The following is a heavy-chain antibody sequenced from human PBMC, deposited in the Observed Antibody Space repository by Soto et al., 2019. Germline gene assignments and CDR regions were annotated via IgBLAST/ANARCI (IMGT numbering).Heavy chain of an antibody. CDR1: GFTFSNYA. CDR3: AKKSSGSSRYYFDY. CDR2: ISSGGGT. Sequence: GGSLRLSCAASGFTFSNYAMSWVRQAPGKGLEWVSTISSGGGTYYTDSVKGRFTFSRDNSKNSLYLQMNSLRAEDTAVYYCAKKSSGSSRYYFDYWGQGTLVTVSS. J-gene: IGHJ4*02. D-gene: IGHD1-26*01. V-gene: IGHV3-23*01.